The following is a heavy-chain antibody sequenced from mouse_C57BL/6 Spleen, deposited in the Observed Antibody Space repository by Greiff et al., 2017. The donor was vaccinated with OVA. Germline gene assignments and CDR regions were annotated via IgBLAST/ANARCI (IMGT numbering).Heavy chain of an antibody. Sequence: VQLQQSGAELVRPGASVTLSCKASGYTFTDYEMHWVKQTPVHGLEWIGAIDPETGGTAYNQKFKGKAILTADKSSSTAYMELRSLTSEDSAVYYCTRRTVVATDDYWGQGTTLTVSS. D-gene: IGHD1-1*01. CDR2: IDPETGGT. CDR3: TRRTVVATDDY. V-gene: IGHV1-15*01. CDR1: GYTFTDYE. J-gene: IGHJ2*01.